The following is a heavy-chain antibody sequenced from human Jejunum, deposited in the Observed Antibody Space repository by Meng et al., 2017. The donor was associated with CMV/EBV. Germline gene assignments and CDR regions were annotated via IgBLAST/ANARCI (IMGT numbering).Heavy chain of an antibody. CDR1: GFPLNSYG. Sequence: SGFPLNSYGIHWVRQFPGKGLEWVAVLWYDGSRKYFADSVQGRFSISRDDSKNTVYLQMNSLRAEDTAVYYCARATVYSDVYYVDYWGQGTLVTVSS. CDR3: ARATVYSDVYYVDY. J-gene: IGHJ4*02. V-gene: IGHV3-33*01. CDR2: LWYDGSRK. D-gene: IGHD2-8*01.